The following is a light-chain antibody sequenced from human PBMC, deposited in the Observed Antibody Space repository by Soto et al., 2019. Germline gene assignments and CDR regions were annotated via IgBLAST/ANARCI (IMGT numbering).Light chain of an antibody. J-gene: IGKJ1*01. V-gene: IGKV3-20*01. CDR1: ETVYDRQ. CDR3: QQFGSSWWT. Sequence: IVLTQSPGTLSASPGGRATLSCRSSETVYDRQLAWYQQRAGQAPRLLIYAICTRAAGIPDRFSGSGSGTDFTLTISRVEPADSAMYYCQQFGSSWWTFAQGTKVE. CDR2: AIC.